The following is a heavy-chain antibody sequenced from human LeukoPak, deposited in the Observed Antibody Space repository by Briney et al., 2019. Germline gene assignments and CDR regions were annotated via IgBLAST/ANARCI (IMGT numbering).Heavy chain of an antibody. J-gene: IGHJ3*02. CDR2: IYYTGST. Sequence: SETLSLTCCVSGDSLSRNYWSCIRQAPGKGLEWIGYIYYTGSTNYNPSLKSRVTISVDTSKKEFSLKLSSVTAADTAVYYCARAYGDYGDAFDIWGQGTMVTVSS. D-gene: IGHD4-17*01. V-gene: IGHV4-59*08. CDR3: ARAYGDYGDAFDI. CDR1: GDSLSRNY.